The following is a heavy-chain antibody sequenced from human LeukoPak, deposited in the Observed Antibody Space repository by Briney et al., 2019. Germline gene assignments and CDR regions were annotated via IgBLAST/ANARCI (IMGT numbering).Heavy chain of an antibody. J-gene: IGHJ3*02. Sequence: SETLSLTCAVYSGSFSGYYWTWFRQPPGKGLEWIGEFNHSWGAKYNPSLKSRVTISVDTSKNQFSLKLSSVTAADTAVYYCARGPRLYSSGWYFSVAFDIWGQGTMVTVSS. D-gene: IGHD6-19*01. V-gene: IGHV4-34*01. CDR1: SGSFSGYY. CDR3: ARGPRLYSSGWYFSVAFDI. CDR2: FNHSWGA.